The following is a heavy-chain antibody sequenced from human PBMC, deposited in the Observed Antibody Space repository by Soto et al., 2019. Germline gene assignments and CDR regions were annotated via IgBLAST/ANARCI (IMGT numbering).Heavy chain of an antibody. Sequence: GGSLRLSCAASGFTFSSYGMHWVRQAPGKGLEWVAVIWYDGSNKYYADSVKGRFTISRDNSKNTLYLQMNSLRAEDTAVYYCARDLSASDAAAGYYYYYGMDVWGQGTTVTVSS. D-gene: IGHD6-13*01. CDR1: GFTFSSYG. V-gene: IGHV3-33*01. CDR2: IWYDGSNK. CDR3: ARDLSASDAAAGYYYYYGMDV. J-gene: IGHJ6*02.